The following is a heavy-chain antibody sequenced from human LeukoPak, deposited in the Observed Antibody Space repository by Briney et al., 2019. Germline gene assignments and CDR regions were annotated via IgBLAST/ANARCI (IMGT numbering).Heavy chain of an antibody. V-gene: IGHV3-74*01. D-gene: IGHD3-3*01. CDR1: GFTFSSYW. J-gene: IGHJ6*03. CDR2: INSDGSST. CDR3: ARGEYYDFWSGYYTVYYYYMDV. Sequence: PGGSLRLSCAASGFTFSSYWMHWVRQAPGKGLVWVSRINSDGSSTSYADSVKGRFTISRDNAKNTLYLQMNSLRAEDTAVYYCARGEYYDFWSGYYTVYYYYMDVGGKGTTVTVSS.